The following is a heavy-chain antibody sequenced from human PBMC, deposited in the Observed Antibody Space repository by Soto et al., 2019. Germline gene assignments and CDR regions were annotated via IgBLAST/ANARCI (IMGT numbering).Heavy chain of an antibody. V-gene: IGHV4-59*03. Sequence: PSETLSLTCTVSGGSINNYYWNWIRQPPGKGLEWIGYVSYSVRTNYNPSLKSRVNMLVNKSKTQFSLNLTSVTAADTAVYYCARLQHTVVTASDVWGQGTMVTVS. J-gene: IGHJ3*01. CDR1: GGSINNYY. CDR2: VSYSVRT. D-gene: IGHD2-21*02. CDR3: ARLQHTVVTASDV.